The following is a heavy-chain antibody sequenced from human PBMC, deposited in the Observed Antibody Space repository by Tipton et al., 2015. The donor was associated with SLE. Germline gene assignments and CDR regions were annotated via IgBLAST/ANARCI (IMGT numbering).Heavy chain of an antibody. CDR1: GGSISSSTYY. CDR3: ARHIRGTVTFDF. D-gene: IGHD4-17*01. CDR2: MSFGGST. Sequence: TLSLTCTVSGGSISSSTYYWGWIRQPPGKGLEWIGRMSFGGSTYYSPSLKSRVTISLDTSKNQLSLNLTSVTAADTAVYYCARHIRGTVTFDFWGPGTLVTVSS. J-gene: IGHJ4*02. V-gene: IGHV4-39*07.